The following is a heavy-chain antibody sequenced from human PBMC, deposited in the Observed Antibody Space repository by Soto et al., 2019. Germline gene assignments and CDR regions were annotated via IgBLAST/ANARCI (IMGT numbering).Heavy chain of an antibody. J-gene: IGHJ3*02. V-gene: IGHV4-31*03. CDR2: IYHSGMT. CDR1: GGSISTGGYY. Sequence: QVQLQESGPGLVKPSQTLSLTCTVSGGSISTGGYYWSWIRQHPGRGLEWIGYIYHSGMTFSNPSLKSRVDLSIDTSKNQFSLKLSSVTAADTAVYYCATVRWELLDAFDIWGQGTMVSVSS. CDR3: ATVRWELLDAFDI. D-gene: IGHD1-26*01.